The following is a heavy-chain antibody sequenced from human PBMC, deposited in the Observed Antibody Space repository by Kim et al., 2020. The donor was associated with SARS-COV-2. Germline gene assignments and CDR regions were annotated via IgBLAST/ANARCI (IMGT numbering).Heavy chain of an antibody. CDR3: ARDKSHRVFGVVISSDAFDI. V-gene: IGHV6-1*01. CDR1: GDSVSSNSAA. D-gene: IGHD3-3*01. J-gene: IGHJ3*02. Sequence: SQTLSLTCAISGDSVSSNSAAWNWIRQSPSRGLEWLGRTYYRSKWYNDYAVSVKSRITINPDTSKNQFSLQLNSVTPEDTAVYYCARDKSHRVFGVVISSDAFDIWGQGTMVTVSS. CDR2: TYYRSKWYN.